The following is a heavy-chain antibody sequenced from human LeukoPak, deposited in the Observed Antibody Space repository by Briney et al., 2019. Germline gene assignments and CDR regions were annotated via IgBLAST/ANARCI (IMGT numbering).Heavy chain of an antibody. CDR2: INSDGSST. CDR3: ARVFYDSSGYYYVPPYFDY. Sequence: PGGSLRLSCAASGFTFSSYWMHWVRQAPGKRLVWVSRINSDGSSTSYADSVKGRFTISRDNAKNTLYLQMNSLRAEDTAVYYCARVFYDSSGYYYVPPYFDYWGQGTLVTVSS. D-gene: IGHD3-22*01. J-gene: IGHJ4*02. CDR1: GFTFSSYW. V-gene: IGHV3-74*01.